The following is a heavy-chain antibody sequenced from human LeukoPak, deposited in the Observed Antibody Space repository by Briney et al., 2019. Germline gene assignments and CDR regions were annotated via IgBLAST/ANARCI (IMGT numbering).Heavy chain of an antibody. J-gene: IGHJ4*02. V-gene: IGHV3-72*01. D-gene: IGHD2-2*01. CDR2: TKNKANSYTT. CDR1: GFTFGDHY. Sequence: GRSLRLSCAASGFTFGDHYMDWVRQAPGKGLEWVSRTKNKANSYTTQYAASVKGRFTVSRDDSKNSLSLQMNNLETEDTAVYYCARDASASLDYWGQGTLVTVSS. CDR3: ARDASASLDY.